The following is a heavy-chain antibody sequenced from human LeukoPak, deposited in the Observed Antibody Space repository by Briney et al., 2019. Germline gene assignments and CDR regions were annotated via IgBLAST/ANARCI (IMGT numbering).Heavy chain of an antibody. J-gene: IGHJ4*02. CDR1: GFTFDDYA. CDR2: ISWNSGSI. Sequence: GGSLRLSCAASGFTFDDYAMHWVRQAPGKGLEWVSGISWNSGSIGYADSVKGRFTISRDNAKNSPYLQMNSLRAEDTALYYCAKDSHWGQGTLVTVSS. CDR3: AKDSH. V-gene: IGHV3-9*01.